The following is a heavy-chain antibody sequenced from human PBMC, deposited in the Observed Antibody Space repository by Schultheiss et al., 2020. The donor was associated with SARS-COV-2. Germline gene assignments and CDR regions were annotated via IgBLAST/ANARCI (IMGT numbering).Heavy chain of an antibody. CDR3: ARDLLGYCSGGSCFYYGMDV. CDR1: GFTFSSYA. CDR2: ISSNGGST. J-gene: IGHJ6*02. V-gene: IGHV3-64*04. D-gene: IGHD2-15*01. Sequence: GGSLRLSCAASGFTFSSYAMHWVRQAPGKGLEYVSAISSNGGSTYYADSVKGRFTISRDNAKNSLYLQMNSLRAEDTAVYYCARDLLGYCSGGSCFYYGMDVWGQGTTVTVAS.